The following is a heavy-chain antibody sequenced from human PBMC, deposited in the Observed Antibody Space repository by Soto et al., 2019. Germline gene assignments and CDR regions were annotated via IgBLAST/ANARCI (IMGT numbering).Heavy chain of an antibody. J-gene: IGHJ6*02. CDR2: ISSSSSTI. Sequence: GGSLRLSCAASGFTFSSYSMNWVRQAPGKGLEWVSYISSSSSTIYYADSVKGRFTISRDNAKNSLYLQMNSLRDEDTAVYYCARDGAWPDSSGYLYYYYGMDVWGQGTTVTVSS. D-gene: IGHD3-22*01. V-gene: IGHV3-48*02. CDR3: ARDGAWPDSSGYLYYYYGMDV. CDR1: GFTFSSYS.